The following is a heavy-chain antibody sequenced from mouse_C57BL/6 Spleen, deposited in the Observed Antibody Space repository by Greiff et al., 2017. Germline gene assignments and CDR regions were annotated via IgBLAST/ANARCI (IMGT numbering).Heavy chain of an antibody. V-gene: IGHV2-6-1*01. J-gene: IGHJ4*01. CDR1: GFSLTSYG. Sequence: VQVVESGPGLVAPSQSLSITCTVSGFSLTSYGVHWVRQPPGKGLEWLVVIWSDGSTTYNSALKSRLSISTDNSTSQVFLKMNSLQTDDTAMYYCARHSGIEEAMDYWGQGTSVTVSS. CDR2: IWSDGST. CDR3: ARHSGIEEAMDY. D-gene: IGHD5-2*01.